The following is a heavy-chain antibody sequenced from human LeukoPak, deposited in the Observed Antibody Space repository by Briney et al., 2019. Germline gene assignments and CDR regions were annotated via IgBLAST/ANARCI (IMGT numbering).Heavy chain of an antibody. J-gene: IGHJ4*02. CDR1: GGSISSGGYY. CDR2: IYYSGST. CDR3: ARVSGYYDSSGYQYYFDY. D-gene: IGHD3-22*01. V-gene: IGHV4-31*03. Sequence: SETLSLTCTVSGGSISSGGYYWSWIRQHPGKGLEWIGYIYYSGSTYYNPSLKSRVTISVDTSKNQFSLKLSSVTAADTVVYYCARVSGYYDSSGYQYYFDYWGQGTLVTVSS.